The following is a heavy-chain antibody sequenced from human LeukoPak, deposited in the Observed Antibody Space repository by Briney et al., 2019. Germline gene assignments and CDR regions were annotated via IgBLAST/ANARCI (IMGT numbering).Heavy chain of an antibody. Sequence: GASVKVSCKASGGTFSSYAISWVRQAPGQGLEWMGGIIPIFGTANYAQKFQGRVTITADESTSTAYMELSSLRSEDTAVYYCARGMVRGAVFDYWGQGTLVTVSS. J-gene: IGHJ4*02. V-gene: IGHV1-69*13. CDR3: ARGMVRGAVFDY. CDR1: GGTFSSYA. D-gene: IGHD3-10*01. CDR2: IIPIFGTA.